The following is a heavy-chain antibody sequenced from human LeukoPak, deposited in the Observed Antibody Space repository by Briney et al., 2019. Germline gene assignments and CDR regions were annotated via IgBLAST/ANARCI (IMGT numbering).Heavy chain of an antibody. CDR2: IDTSSSTM. CDR1: AFTFSDYS. J-gene: IGHJ3*01. V-gene: IGHV3-48*02. CDR3: AREDDSWGPNNLDL. D-gene: IGHD7-27*01. Sequence: GGSLRLSCAASAFTFSDYSMNWVRQAPGKGLEWISYIDTSSSTMYYADSVMGRFTISRDNAKESLYLQMNSLRDEDTAVYYCAREDDSWGPNNLDLWGQGTMVTVS.